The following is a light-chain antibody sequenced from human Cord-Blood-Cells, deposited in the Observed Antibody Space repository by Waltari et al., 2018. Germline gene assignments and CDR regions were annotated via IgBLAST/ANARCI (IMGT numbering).Light chain of an antibody. CDR3: QQYNSYSWT. CDR1: QSISSW. CDR2: KAS. J-gene: IGKJ1*01. Sequence: DLQMIPSPYTLSASVGANVTTTCRASQSISSWLVWYQQKPGKAPKLLIYKASSLESGVPSRFSGSGSGTEFTLTISSLQPDDFATYYCQQYNSYSWTFGQGTKVEIK. V-gene: IGKV1-5*03.